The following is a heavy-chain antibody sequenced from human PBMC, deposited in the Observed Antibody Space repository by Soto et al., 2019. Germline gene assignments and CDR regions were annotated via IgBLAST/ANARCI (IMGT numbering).Heavy chain of an antibody. J-gene: IGHJ4*02. CDR3: ARLDGDEFFDY. CDR1: GGSISSYY. CDR2: IYYSGST. Sequence: KPSETLSLTCTVSGGSISSYYWSWIRQPPGKGLEWIGYIYYSGSTNYNPSLKSRVTISVDTSKNQFSLKLSSVTAADTAVYYCARLDGDEFFDYWGQGTLVTVSS. D-gene: IGHD4-17*01. V-gene: IGHV4-59*01.